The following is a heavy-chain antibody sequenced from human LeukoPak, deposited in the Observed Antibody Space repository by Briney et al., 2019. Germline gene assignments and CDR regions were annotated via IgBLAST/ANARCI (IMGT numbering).Heavy chain of an antibody. CDR2: IDYSGGT. J-gene: IGHJ6*02. CDR1: GDFISRYF. Sequence: SETLSLTCTVSGDFISRYFWNWIRQSPEKGLEWIGYIDYSGGTNYNPSLKSRVTISLDRTKKQFSLKMTSVTAEDTAVYYCARDSMSTTFFYGMDVWGQGTSVAVSS. D-gene: IGHD1-14*01. V-gene: IGHV4-59*01. CDR3: ARDSMSTTFFYGMDV.